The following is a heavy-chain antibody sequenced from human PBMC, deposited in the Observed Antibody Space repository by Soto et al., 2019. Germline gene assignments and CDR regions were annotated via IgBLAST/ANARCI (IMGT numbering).Heavy chain of an antibody. CDR2: ISTSGSFL. CDR3: AREGGSYGGAHWFDR. CDR1: GFTFSSYS. Sequence: EVQLVESGGGLIQPGGSLRLSCAASGFTFSSYSMNWVRQAPGKGLEWVSSISTSGSFLYYADSLKGRFTISRDNTKKSLYLEMNSLRVEDTAVYYCAREGGSYGGAHWFDRWGQGTLVTVSS. J-gene: IGHJ5*02. V-gene: IGHV3-21*01. D-gene: IGHD1-26*01.